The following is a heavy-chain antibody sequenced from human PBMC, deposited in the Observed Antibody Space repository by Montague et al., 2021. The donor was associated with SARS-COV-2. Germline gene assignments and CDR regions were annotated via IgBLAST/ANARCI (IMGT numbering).Heavy chain of an antibody. V-gene: IGHV4-39*01. CDR2: IYYNGST. J-gene: IGHJ4*02. Sequence: SETLSLTCTRPGYCNSSSSHYWGRISQPPGKGLDWIWSIYYNGSTYYNPSLKSRVTISVDTSKNQFSLKLSSVTAADTAVYYCATITLGYCANGVCQPPDYWGQGTLVTVSS. CDR1: GYCNSSSSHY. CDR3: ATITLGYCANGVCQPPDY. D-gene: IGHD2-8*01.